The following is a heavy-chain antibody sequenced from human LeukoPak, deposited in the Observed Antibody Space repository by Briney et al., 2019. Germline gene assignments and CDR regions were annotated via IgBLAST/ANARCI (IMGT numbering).Heavy chain of an antibody. J-gene: IGHJ4*02. D-gene: IGHD3-22*01. CDR1: GGSISSSSYY. Sequence: SETLSLTCTVPGGSISSSSYYWGWIRQPPGKGLEWIGSIYYSGSTYYNPSLKSRVTISVDTSKNQFSLKLSSVTAADTAVYYCARPYDSSGYYYFWGQGTLVTVSS. CDR3: ARPYDSSGYYYF. V-gene: IGHV4-39*01. CDR2: IYYSGST.